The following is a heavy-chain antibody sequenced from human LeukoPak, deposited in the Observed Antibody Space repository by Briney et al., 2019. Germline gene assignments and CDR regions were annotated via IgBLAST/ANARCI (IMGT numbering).Heavy chain of an antibody. V-gene: IGHV3-48*03. Sequence: PGGSLRLSCAASGFTFSSYEMNWVRQAPGKGLEWVSFITGSGRTIYYADSVKGRFTISRDNAKNSVYLQMNSLRAEDTAVYYCTREGYCDGDCGPFDYWGQGTLVTVSS. CDR2: ITGSGRTI. CDR1: GFTFSSYE. D-gene: IGHD2-21*02. J-gene: IGHJ4*02. CDR3: TREGYCDGDCGPFDY.